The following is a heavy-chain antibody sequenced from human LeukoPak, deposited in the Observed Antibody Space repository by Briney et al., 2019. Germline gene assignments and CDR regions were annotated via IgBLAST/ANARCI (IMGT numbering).Heavy chain of an antibody. CDR2: IDPNSGGT. Sequence: GASVKVSCKAFGYKLTDYWIHWVRQAPGQGLEWMGWIDPNSGGTNYAQNFKGRVTLTRDTSISTVYMEMSRLISDDTAVYYCARGIAAPGARWFDPWGQGTLVTVSS. J-gene: IGHJ5*02. V-gene: IGHV1-2*02. D-gene: IGHD6-13*01. CDR1: GYKLTDYW. CDR3: ARGIAAPGARWFDP.